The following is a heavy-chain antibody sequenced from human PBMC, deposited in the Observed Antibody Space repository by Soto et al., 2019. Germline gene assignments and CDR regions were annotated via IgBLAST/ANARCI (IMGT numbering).Heavy chain of an antibody. CDR2: ISGIGGST. CDR1: GFTFTDYA. J-gene: IGHJ4*02. CDR3: ARGSSGYISSWYYFDY. D-gene: IGHD6-13*01. Sequence: PGGSLSLSCAASGFTFTDYALSWVRQAPGKGLEWVATISGIGGSTYLADSVKGRLSISRDNSKNTVSLLMNSLRAEDTDVYFCARGSSGYISSWYYFDYWGRGTLVTVSS. V-gene: IGHV3-23*01.